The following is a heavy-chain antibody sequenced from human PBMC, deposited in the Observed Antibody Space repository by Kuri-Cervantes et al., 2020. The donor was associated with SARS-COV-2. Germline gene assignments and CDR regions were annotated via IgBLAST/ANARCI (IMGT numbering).Heavy chain of an antibody. V-gene: IGHV4-61*01. CDR3: ARGKSLYYDFWSGYLDAFDI. Sequence: SETLSLTCTVSGGSVSSGSYYWSWIRQPPGKGLEWIGYIYYSGSTNYNPSLKSRVTISVDTSKNQFSLKLSSVTAADTAVYYCARGKSLYYDFWSGYLDAFDIWGQGTRVTGSS. D-gene: IGHD3-3*01. CDR1: GGSVSSGSYY. CDR2: IYYSGST. J-gene: IGHJ3*02.